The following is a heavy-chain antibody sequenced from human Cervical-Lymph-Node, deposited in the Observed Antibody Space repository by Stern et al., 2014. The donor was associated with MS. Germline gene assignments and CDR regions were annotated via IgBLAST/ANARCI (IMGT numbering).Heavy chain of an antibody. CDR2: LYWDDDK. D-gene: IGHD1-7*01. CDR3: AHSPSLELWAHYFDY. V-gene: IGHV2-5*02. CDR1: GFSLSTSGVG. J-gene: IGHJ4*02. Sequence: QVTLKESGPTLVKPTQTLTLTCTFSGFSLSTSGVGVGWIRQPPGEALEGLALLYWDDDKRYSRSLKSRLTITKDTSKNQVVLTMTNVDPVDTATYYCAHSPSLELWAHYFDYWGQGTLVTVSS.